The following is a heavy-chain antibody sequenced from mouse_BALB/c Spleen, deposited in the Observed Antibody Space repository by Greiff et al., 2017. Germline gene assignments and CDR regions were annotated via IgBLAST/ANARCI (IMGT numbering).Heavy chain of an antibody. CDR1: GFTFTDYY. CDR3: ARGLSKDY. J-gene: IGHJ4*01. V-gene: IGHV7-3*02. D-gene: IGHD2-3*01. CDR2: IRNKANGYTT. Sequence: EVKVEESGGGLVQPGGSLRLSCATSGFTFTDYYMSWVRQPPGKALEWLGFIRNKANGYTTEYSASVKGRFTISRDNSQSILYLQMNTLRAEDSATYYCARGLSKDYWGQGTSVTVSS.